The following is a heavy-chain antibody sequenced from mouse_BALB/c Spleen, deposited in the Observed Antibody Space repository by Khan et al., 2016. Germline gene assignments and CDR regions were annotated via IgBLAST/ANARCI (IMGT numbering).Heavy chain of an antibody. V-gene: IGHV5-6-3*01. Sequence: EVQLVESGGGLVQPGGSPKLSCAASGFTFSSYGMSWVRQTPDKRLELVATINSNGGSTYYPDSVKGRFTISRDNAKNTLYLQMSSLKSEDTAMYYCARERRSYAMDYWGQGTSVTVSS. CDR2: INSNGGST. CDR3: ARERRSYAMDY. CDR1: GFTFSSYG. J-gene: IGHJ4*01.